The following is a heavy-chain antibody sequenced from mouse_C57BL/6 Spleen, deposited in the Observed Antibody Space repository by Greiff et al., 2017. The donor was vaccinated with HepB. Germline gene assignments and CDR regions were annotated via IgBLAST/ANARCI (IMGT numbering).Heavy chain of an antibody. CDR1: GYAFTNYL. V-gene: IGHV1-54*01. CDR2: INPGSGGT. CDR3: ARGNWDSVDY. Sequence: VKLQESGAELVRPGTSVKVSCKASGYAFTNYLIEWVKQRPGQGLEWIGVINPGSGGTNYNEKFKGKATLTADKSSSTAYMQLSSLTSEDSAVYFCARGNWDSVDYWGQGTTLTVSS. D-gene: IGHD4-1*01. J-gene: IGHJ2*01.